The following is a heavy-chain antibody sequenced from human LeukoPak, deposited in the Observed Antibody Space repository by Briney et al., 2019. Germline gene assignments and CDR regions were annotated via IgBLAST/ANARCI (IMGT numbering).Heavy chain of an antibody. V-gene: IGHV1-69*05. CDR2: IIPIFGTA. J-gene: IGHJ5*02. CDR3: ARSVLFWSGYINWFDP. D-gene: IGHD3-3*01. CDR1: GGTFSSYA. Sequence: SSVKVSCKASGGTFSSYAISWVRQAPGQGLEWMGCIIPIFGTANYAQKFQGRVTITTDESTSTAYMELSSLRSEDTAVYYCARSVLFWSGYINWFDPWGQGTLVTVSS.